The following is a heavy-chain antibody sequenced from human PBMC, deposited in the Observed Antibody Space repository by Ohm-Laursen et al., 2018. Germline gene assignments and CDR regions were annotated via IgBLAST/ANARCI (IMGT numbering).Heavy chain of an antibody. CDR2: ISSSGSTI. CDR1: GFTFSDYY. D-gene: IGHD6-19*01. J-gene: IGHJ4*02. Sequence: SLRLSCTASGFTFSDYYVSWIRQAPGKGLGWVSYISSSGSTIYYADSVKGRFTISRDNAKNSLYLQMNSLRAEDTAIYYCAKGSRTSGWPNWGQGTLVTVSS. V-gene: IGHV3-11*01. CDR3: AKGSRTSGWPN.